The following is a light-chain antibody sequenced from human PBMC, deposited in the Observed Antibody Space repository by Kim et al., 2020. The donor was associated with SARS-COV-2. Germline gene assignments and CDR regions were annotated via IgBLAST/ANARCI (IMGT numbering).Light chain of an antibody. CDR1: SLRSYY. Sequence: SSELTQDPALSVALGQTVRITCQGDSLRSYYASWYQQKPGQAPVLVIYGKNNRPSGIPDRFSGSSSGNTASLTITGAQAEDEADYYCNSRDSSGNHLRVFGGGTQLTVL. V-gene: IGLV3-19*01. CDR3: NSRDSSGNHLRV. J-gene: IGLJ3*02. CDR2: GKN.